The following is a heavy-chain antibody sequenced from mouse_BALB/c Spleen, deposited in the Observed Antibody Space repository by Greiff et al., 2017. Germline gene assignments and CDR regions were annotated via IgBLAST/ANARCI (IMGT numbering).Heavy chain of an antibody. D-gene: IGHD1-1*02. V-gene: IGHV1S56*01. CDR1: GYTFTSYY. J-gene: IGHJ2*01. CDR2: IYPGNVNT. CDR3: ARDGSDY. Sequence: QVQLKESGPELVKPGASVRISCKASGYTFTSYYIHWVKQRPGQGLEWIGWIYPGNVNTKYNEKFKGKATLTADKSSSTAYMQLSSLTSEDSAVYFCARDGSDYWGQGTTLTVSS.